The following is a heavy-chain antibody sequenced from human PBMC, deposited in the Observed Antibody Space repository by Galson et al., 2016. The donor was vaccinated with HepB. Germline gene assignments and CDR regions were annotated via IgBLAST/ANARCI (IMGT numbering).Heavy chain of an antibody. CDR1: GGSISSTNYF. Sequence: SETLSLTCTVSGGSISSTNYFWGWVRQPPGKGLDWIGSISYSGTTNYNPSLRSRVTISADTSKNQISLSLTSVTATDTAVYYCASHGPKVRSWWGTWFDPWGQGTLVTVSS. D-gene: IGHD6-13*01. J-gene: IGHJ5*02. CDR2: ISYSGTT. V-gene: IGHV4-39*01. CDR3: ASHGPKVRSWWGTWFDP.